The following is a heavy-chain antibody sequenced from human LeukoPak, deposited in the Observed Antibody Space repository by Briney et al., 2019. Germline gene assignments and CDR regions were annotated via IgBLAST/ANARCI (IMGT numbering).Heavy chain of an antibody. V-gene: IGHV3-48*01. CDR1: GITFSSYS. J-gene: IGHJ4*02. CDR3: AKDYALRELLWDYFDY. D-gene: IGHD3-10*01. CDR2: ISSSGSTK. Sequence: GGSLRLSCGASGITFSSYSMNWVRQAPGKGLEWVSYISSSGSTKYYADSVKGRFTISRDNSKNTLYLQMNSLRAEDTAVYYCAKDYALRELLWDYFDYWGQGTLVTVSS.